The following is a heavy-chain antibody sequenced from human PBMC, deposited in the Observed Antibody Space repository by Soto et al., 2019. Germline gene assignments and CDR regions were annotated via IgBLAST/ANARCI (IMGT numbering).Heavy chain of an antibody. CDR3: ARASTYYDFWSGYHFDY. D-gene: IGHD3-3*01. CDR1: GGSFRSYA. Sequence: SVKLSCEACGGSFRSYAISWVRQAPGQGLEWMGGIIPIFGTANYAQKFQGRVTITADESTSTAYMELSSLRSEDTAVYYCARASTYYDFWSGYHFDYWGQGTLVTVS. V-gene: IGHV1-69*13. CDR2: IIPIFGTA. J-gene: IGHJ4*02.